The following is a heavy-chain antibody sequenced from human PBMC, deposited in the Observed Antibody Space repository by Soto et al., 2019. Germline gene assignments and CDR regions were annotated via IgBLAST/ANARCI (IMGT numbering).Heavy chain of an antibody. CDR1: GFTFSSYA. D-gene: IGHD3-22*01. CDR3: AKDVGYDSSFFDY. CDR2: ISGSGGST. V-gene: IGHV3-23*01. Sequence: EVQLLESGGGLVQPGGSLRLSCAASGFTFSSYAMSWVRQAPGKGLEWVSAISGSGGSTYYADSVKGRFTISRDNSKNTLYLQMNSLRAEDAAVYYCAKDVGYDSSFFDYWGQGTLVTVSS. J-gene: IGHJ4*02.